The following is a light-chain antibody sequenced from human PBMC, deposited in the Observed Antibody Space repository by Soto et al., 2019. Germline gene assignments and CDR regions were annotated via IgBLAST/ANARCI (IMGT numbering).Light chain of an antibody. J-gene: IGKJ2*01. Sequence: EIVLTQSPGTLSLSPGERATLSCRASQSVRSNSLAWYQQKPGQAPRLLIYGASTRATGIPDRFSGSGSGTDFTLTITRLEPEDFAVYYCQQRSNWPPYTFGQGTKLEIK. V-gene: IGKV3D-20*02. CDR3: QQRSNWPPYT. CDR2: GAS. CDR1: QSVRSNS.